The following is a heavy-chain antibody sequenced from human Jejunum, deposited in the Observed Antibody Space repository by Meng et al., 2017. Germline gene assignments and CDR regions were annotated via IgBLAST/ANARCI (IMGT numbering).Heavy chain of an antibody. CDR1: GDSVSSDNYY. CDR2: VYYSGHT. V-gene: IGHV4-61*03. Sequence: GQRQGWGTGRLRPSETLFRTCTVAGDSVSSDNYYWSWIRQPPGKGLEWIGYVYYSGHTDCNPSLKSRLSISIDTSKNHFSLKLSSVTAADTAVYYCARTPLYSGSYYFDPGGQGALVTVSS. D-gene: IGHD1-26*01. J-gene: IGHJ4*02. CDR3: ARTPLYSGSYYFDP.